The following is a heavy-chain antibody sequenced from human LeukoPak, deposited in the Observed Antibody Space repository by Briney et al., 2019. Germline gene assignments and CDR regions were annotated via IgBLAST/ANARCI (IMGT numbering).Heavy chain of an antibody. CDR2: INSDTGGT. Sequence: ASVKVSCKASGYTFTGYYVHWVRQAPGQGLEWMGWINSDTGGTKYEQKFQGRVTMTRDTSITTAYMEVIGLTSDDTAIYYCARSKMLDLWGQGTLVTVSS. CDR1: GYTFTGYY. CDR3: ARSKMLDL. J-gene: IGHJ5*02. V-gene: IGHV1-2*02.